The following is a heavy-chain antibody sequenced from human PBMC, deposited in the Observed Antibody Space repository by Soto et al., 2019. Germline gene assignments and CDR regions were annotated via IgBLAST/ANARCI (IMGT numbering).Heavy chain of an antibody. CDR2: INAGTGNT. J-gene: IGHJ6*02. CDR1: GYIFTSYA. D-gene: IGHD2-2*01. CDR3: ARGGCSSTSCYYSYYYYGMYV. Sequence: SLKVFYKASGYIFTSYAIEWARQAPGQSLEWMRWINAGTGNTKYSQNFQGRVTISRDTSASTAYMELSSLRSEDTAVYYCARGGCSSTSCYYSYYYYGMYVWGQGTMVTVSS. V-gene: IGHV1-3*01.